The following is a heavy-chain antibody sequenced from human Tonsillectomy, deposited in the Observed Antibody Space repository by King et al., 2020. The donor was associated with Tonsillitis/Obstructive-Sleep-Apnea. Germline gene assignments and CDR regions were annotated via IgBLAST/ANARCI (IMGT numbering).Heavy chain of an antibody. J-gene: IGHJ4*02. D-gene: IGHD3-10*01. CDR2: IDPNSGGT. Sequence: QLVQSGAEVKKPGASVKVSCKASGYTFIGYYMHWVRQAPGQGLEWMGWIDPNSGGTKYAQKFQGRVTMTRDTSISTAYMELSSLRSDDSAVYYCARGSYGGTPDYWGQGTLVTGSS. CDR1: GYTFIGYY. V-gene: IGHV1-2*02. CDR3: ARGSYGGTPDY.